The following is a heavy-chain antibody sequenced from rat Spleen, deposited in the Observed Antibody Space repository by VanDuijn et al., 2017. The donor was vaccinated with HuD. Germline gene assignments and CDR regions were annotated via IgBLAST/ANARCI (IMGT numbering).Heavy chain of an antibody. CDR2: ISYDGSRT. Sequence: EVQLVESGGGLVQPGRSLKLSCEASGFTFSDYYMAWVRQAPTKGLEWVATISYDGSRTYYRDSVKGRFTISRDNAKSSLYLQMDSLRSEDTATYYWARLAVDYLGQGVMVTVSS. J-gene: IGHJ2*01. V-gene: IGHV5-29*01. CDR1: GFTFSDYY. CDR3: ARLAVDY.